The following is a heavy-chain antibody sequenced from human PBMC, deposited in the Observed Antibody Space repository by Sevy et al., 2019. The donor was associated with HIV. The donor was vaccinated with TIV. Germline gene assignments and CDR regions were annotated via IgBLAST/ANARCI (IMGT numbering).Heavy chain of an antibody. CDR1: GYTFTSYG. V-gene: IGHV1-18*01. CDR2: VSANYGNT. D-gene: IGHD6-13*01. Sequence: ASVKVACKTSGYTFTSYGITWVRQAPGQGLEWMGWVSANYGNTKSAQKFQDRGTMTTDTSTSTAYMELKSLRSDDTAIYFCARYPIDVSISNWYYCDYWGQGTLVTVSS. CDR3: ARYPIDVSISNWYYCDY. J-gene: IGHJ4*02.